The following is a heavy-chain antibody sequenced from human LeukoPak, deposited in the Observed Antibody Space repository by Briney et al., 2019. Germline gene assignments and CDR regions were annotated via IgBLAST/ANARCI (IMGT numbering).Heavy chain of an antibody. CDR3: ATASGLRYNWNYRIDY. CDR1: GYTLTELS. V-gene: IGHV1-24*01. CDR2: FDPEDGET. Sequence: ASVKVSCKVSGYTLTELSMHWVRQAPGKGLEWMGGFDPEDGETIYAQKFQGRVTMTEDTSTDTAYMELSSLRSEDTAVYYCATASGLRYNWNYRIDYWGQGTLVTVSS. D-gene: IGHD1-7*01. J-gene: IGHJ4*02.